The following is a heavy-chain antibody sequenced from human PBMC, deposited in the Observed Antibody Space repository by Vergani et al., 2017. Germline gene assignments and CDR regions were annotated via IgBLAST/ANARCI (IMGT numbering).Heavy chain of an antibody. J-gene: IGHJ3*02. D-gene: IGHD1-1*01. V-gene: IGHV3-72*01. CDR3: VRVKGSNWNDHLYDI. Sequence: EVQLVESGGGLVQPGRSLRLSCAASGFTFIMHAMSWVRQAPGKGLEWVGRIRNKANDYTTQYAASVKGRFTISRDDSKSYLYLQMNSLQTEDTALYYCVRVKGSNWNDHLYDIWGQGTLVTVSS. CDR2: IRNKANDYTT. CDR1: GFTFIMHA.